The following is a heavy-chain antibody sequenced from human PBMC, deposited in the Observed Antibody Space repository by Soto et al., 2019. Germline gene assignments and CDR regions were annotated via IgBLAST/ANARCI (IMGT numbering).Heavy chain of an antibody. CDR1: GFTLSNFG. CDR2: ISDDGRIQ. V-gene: IGHV3-30*18. CDR3: AKSRVTYYYYYGLDV. Sequence: QVQLVESGGGVVQPGRSLRLACAASGFTLSNFGMHWVRQAPGQGLEWVALISDDGRIQNYADSVKGRFAISRDNSKNTLYVQMNSLRAEDTAVYYCAKSRVTYYYYYGLDVWGQGTTVTVSS. D-gene: IGHD5-18*01. J-gene: IGHJ6*01.